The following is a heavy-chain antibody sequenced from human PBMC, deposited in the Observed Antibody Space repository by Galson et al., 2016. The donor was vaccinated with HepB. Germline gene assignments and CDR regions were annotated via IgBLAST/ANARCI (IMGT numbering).Heavy chain of an antibody. J-gene: IGHJ1*01. D-gene: IGHD4-17*01. Sequence: ETLSLTCGVYGESFSSDYWSWIRQPPGKGLEWIGEINHSGSTHHNPSLKGRVAISVDTSKNQFSLNLNSVTAADTAIYYCARVVWDGDFGEYFQLWGRGTLVTVSS. CDR2: INHSGST. CDR1: GESFSSDY. V-gene: IGHV4-34*01. CDR3: ARVVWDGDFGEYFQL.